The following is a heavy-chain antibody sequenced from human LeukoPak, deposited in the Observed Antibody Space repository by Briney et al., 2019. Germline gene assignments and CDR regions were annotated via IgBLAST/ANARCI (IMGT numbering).Heavy chain of an antibody. J-gene: IGHJ4*02. CDR1: GYSISSGYY. Sequence: PSETLSLTCTVSGYSISSGYYWSWIRQPPGKGLEWIGYIYYSGSTNYNPSLKSRVTISVDTSKNQFSLKLSSVTAADTAVYYCARCRDGYNCWYFDYWGQGTLVTVSS. CDR3: ARCRDGYNCWYFDY. D-gene: IGHD5-24*01. CDR2: IYYSGST. V-gene: IGHV4-38-2*02.